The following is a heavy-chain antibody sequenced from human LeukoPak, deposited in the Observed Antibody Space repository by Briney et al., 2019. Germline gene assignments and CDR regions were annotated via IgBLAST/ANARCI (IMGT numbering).Heavy chain of an antibody. J-gene: IGHJ6*03. CDR3: SKAPLGACAGAVCYYLDV. D-gene: IGHD2-8*02. Sequence: TGGSLRLSCTASEFSISHYAMSLVRQAPGKGLELVSADTSSTTSTYYASSVRGRFTISRDNSMNTLYLQMNSLRADDTAVYYCSKAPLGACAGAVCYYLDVWGKGTTVIVSS. CDR2: DTSSTTST. V-gene: IGHV3-23*01. CDR1: EFSISHYA.